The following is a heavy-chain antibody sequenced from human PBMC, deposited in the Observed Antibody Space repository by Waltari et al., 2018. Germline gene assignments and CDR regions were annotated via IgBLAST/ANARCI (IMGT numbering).Heavy chain of an antibody. D-gene: IGHD1-26*01. CDR2: IKYDGSEE. V-gene: IGHV3-7*01. J-gene: IGHJ4*02. CDR1: GVPFSGSW. CDR3: ARDPERGALDY. Sequence: EVPVVESGGGLVQPGESLRLSCAASGVPFSGSWLSWVRQPPGKGLEWVANIKYDGSEEYYVDSVKGRFTISRDNAKNSLYLQMNSLRVEDTAVYYCARDPERGALDYWGQGTLVAVSS.